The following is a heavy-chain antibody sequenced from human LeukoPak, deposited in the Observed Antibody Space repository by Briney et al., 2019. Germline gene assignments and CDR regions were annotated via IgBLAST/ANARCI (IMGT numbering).Heavy chain of an antibody. J-gene: IGHJ4*02. CDR2: LSGSGGSS. CDR1: GFTFSTYA. V-gene: IGHV3-23*01. Sequence: GGSLRLSCAASGFTFSTYAMSWVRQAPGKGLEWVSALSGSGGSSYYADSVRGRFTISRDNSKNTLYLQMNSLRAEDTAVYYCTKDPLDYWGQGTLVTVSS. CDR3: TKDPLDY.